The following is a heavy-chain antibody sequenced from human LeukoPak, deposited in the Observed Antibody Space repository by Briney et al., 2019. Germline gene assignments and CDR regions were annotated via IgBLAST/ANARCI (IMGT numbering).Heavy chain of an antibody. CDR2: INPNSGGT. V-gene: IGHV1-2*02. J-gene: IGHJ5*02. D-gene: IGHD3-9*01. CDR1: GYTFTSYG. CDR3: ARDRGDDINWFDP. Sequence: ASVKVSCKASGYTFTSYGISWVRQAPGQGLEWMGWINPNSGGTNYAQKFQGRVTMTRDTSISTAYMELSRLRSDDTAVYYCARDRGDDINWFDPWGQGTLVTVSS.